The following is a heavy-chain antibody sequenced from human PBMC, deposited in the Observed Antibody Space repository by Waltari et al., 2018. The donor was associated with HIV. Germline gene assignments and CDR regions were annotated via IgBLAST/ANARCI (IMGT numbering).Heavy chain of an antibody. V-gene: IGHV1-18*01. CDR2: ISAYNGNT. J-gene: IGHJ5*02. CDR1: GYTFTSYG. CDR3: ARDSATGYSSSWYRRDWFDP. D-gene: IGHD6-13*01. Sequence: QVQLVQSGAEVKKPGASVKVSCKASGYTFTSYGISWVRQAPGQGLEWMGWISAYNGNTNYAQKLQGRVTMTTDTSTSTAYMERRSLRSDDTAVYYCARDSATGYSSSWYRRDWFDPWGQGTLVTVSS.